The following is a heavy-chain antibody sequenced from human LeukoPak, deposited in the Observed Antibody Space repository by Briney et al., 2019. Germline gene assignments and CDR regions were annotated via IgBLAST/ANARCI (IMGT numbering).Heavy chain of an antibody. CDR2: VSRDGSET. CDR1: GFSLSSHW. J-gene: IGHJ6*02. Sequence: QPGGSLRLSCAASGFSLSSHWMTWVRQVPGRGPEWVANVSRDGSETYYLDSVKGRFTNSKDNAKNSLYLQMNSLRAEDTALYHCARNNGMDVWGQGTTVTVSS. V-gene: IGHV3-7*03. CDR3: ARNNGMDV.